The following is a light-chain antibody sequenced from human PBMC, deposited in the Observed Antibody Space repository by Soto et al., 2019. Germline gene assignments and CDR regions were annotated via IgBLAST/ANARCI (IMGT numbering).Light chain of an antibody. Sequence: SVLAQRSSWSGSPGQRVTISCTGSSSNIGAGYDVHWYQQLPGTAPELLIYGNSNRPSGVPDRFSGSKSGTSASLAITGLQAEDEADYSCQSYDRSMSVPYVFGIATKATVL. CDR2: GNS. CDR1: SSNIGAGYD. CDR3: QSYDRSMSVPYV. V-gene: IGLV1-40*01. J-gene: IGLJ1*01.